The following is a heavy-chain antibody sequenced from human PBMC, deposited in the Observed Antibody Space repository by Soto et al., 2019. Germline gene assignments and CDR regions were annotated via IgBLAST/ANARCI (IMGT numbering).Heavy chain of an antibody. CDR2: ISNSGST. CDR3: AREGVLGYCSSTTCSGIDY. CDR1: GGSISSGDYY. V-gene: IGHV4-30-4*01. D-gene: IGHD2-2*01. Sequence: PSETLSLTCTVSGGSISSGDYYWSWIRQPPGKGLEWIGYISNSGSTYCHPSLKSRVTISVGTSKNQFSLNLTSVTAADTAVYYCAREGVLGYCSSTTCSGIDYWGQGTLVTVSS. J-gene: IGHJ4*02.